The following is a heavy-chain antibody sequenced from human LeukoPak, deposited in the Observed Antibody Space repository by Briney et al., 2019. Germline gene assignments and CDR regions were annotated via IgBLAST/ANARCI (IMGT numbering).Heavy chain of an antibody. Sequence: RSGGSLRLSCAASGFTFYDYGMSWVRHAPGKGVEWVSGINWNGGRTGYADSVKGRFTISRDNAKKSLYLQMSSLRAEATALYYCARGYCSSTSCYTGYFDYWGQGTLVTVSS. D-gene: IGHD2-2*02. J-gene: IGHJ4*02. CDR3: ARGYCSSTSCYTGYFDY. CDR2: INWNGGRT. V-gene: IGHV3-20*04. CDR1: GFTFYDYG.